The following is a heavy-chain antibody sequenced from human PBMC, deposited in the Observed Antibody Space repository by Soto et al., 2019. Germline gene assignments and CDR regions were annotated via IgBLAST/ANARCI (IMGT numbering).Heavy chain of an antibody. J-gene: IGHJ6*02. Sequence: SETLSLTCTVSGGSISSYYWSWIRQPPGKGLEWIGYIYYSGSTNYNPSLKSRVTISVDTSKNQFSLKLSSVTAADTAVYYCARDKYYDILTGNYYGMDVWGQGTTVTVSS. CDR2: IYYSGST. CDR1: GGSISSYY. CDR3: ARDKYYDILTGNYYGMDV. V-gene: IGHV4-59*01. D-gene: IGHD3-9*01.